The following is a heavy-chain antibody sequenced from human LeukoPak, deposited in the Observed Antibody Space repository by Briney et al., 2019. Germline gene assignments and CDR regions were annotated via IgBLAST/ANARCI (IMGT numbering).Heavy chain of an antibody. J-gene: IGHJ4*02. V-gene: IGHV1-2*02. CDR3: ARGLFGGYIYAGPDY. CDR2: INPNSGGT. D-gene: IGHD5-18*01. CDR1: GYTFTGYY. Sequence: ASVKVSCKASGYTFTGYYMHWVRQAPGQGLEWMGWINPNSGGTNYAQKFQGRVTMTRDTSISTAYMELSRLRSDDTAVYYCARGLFGGYIYAGPDYWGQGTLVTVSS.